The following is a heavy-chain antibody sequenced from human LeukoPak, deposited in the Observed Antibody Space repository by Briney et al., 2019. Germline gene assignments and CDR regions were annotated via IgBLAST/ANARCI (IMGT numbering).Heavy chain of an antibody. CDR2: ISGSGGNT. J-gene: IGHJ4*02. Sequence: GSLRLSCVGSGFTFSNNPLGWVRQAPGKGLEWVSAISGSGGNTYYADSVRGRFTISRDNSKNTLFLQMNTLRADDTAVYYCATTKQARRYFDYWGQGTLVTVSS. V-gene: IGHV3-23*01. CDR3: ATTKQARRYFDY. CDR1: GFTFSNNP. D-gene: IGHD1-1*01.